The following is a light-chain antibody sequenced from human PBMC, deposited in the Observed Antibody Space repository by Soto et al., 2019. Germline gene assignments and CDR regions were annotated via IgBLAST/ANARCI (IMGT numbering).Light chain of an antibody. J-gene: IGLJ7*01. CDR3: QSSDSGRVV. V-gene: IGLV1-40*01. CDR1: SSNIGGGYD. Sequence: QSVLTQPPSVSGAPGQRVTISCTGSSSNIGGGYDVHWYQLLPGAAPKLLISSDTNRPSGVPDRFSGSKSVTSASLAITGLQAEDEGYYYCQSSDSGRVVFGGGTQLTVL. CDR2: SDT.